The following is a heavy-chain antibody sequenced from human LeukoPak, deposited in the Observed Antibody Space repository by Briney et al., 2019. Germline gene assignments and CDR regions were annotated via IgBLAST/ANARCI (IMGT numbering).Heavy chain of an antibody. CDR1: GGSFSGYY. CDR3: ASCITMVRGVMRWFDP. D-gene: IGHD3-10*01. V-gene: IGHV4-34*01. Sequence: SETLSLTCAVDGGSFSGYYWSWIRQPPGKGLEWIGEINHSGSTNYNPSLKSRVTISVDTSKNQFSLKLSSVTAADTAVYYCASCITMVRGVMRWFDPWGQGTLVTVSS. CDR2: INHSGST. J-gene: IGHJ5*02.